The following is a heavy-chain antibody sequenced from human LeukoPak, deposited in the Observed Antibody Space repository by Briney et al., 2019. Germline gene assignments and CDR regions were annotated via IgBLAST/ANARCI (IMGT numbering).Heavy chain of an antibody. J-gene: IGHJ5*02. CDR1: GGSINHW. D-gene: IGHD1-1*01. V-gene: IGHV4-4*02. CDR2: IYHSGST. Sequence: PSETLSLTCAVSGGSINHWWIWVRQPPGKGREWIGEIYHSGSTNYNPSLESRITMSVDKSKSQFSLNLSSVTAADTAVYYCAKGADWRFDPWGQGTLVTVSS. CDR3: AKGADWRFDP.